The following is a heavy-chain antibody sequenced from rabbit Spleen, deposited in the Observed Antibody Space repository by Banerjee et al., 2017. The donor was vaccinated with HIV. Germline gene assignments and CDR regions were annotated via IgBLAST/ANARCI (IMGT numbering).Heavy chain of an antibody. Sequence: QSLEESGGDLVKPGASLTLTCTASGVSFSSNYYMCWVRQAPGKGLEWIACIDSGSSGFTYFASWAKGRFTISKTSSTTVTLQMTSLTAADTATYFCARDSGSSFSSYGMDLWCPGTLVTVS. J-gene: IGHJ6*01. CDR1: GVSFSSNYY. CDR3: ARDSGSSFSSYGMDL. CDR2: IDSGSSGFT. D-gene: IGHD8-1*01. V-gene: IGHV1S40*01.